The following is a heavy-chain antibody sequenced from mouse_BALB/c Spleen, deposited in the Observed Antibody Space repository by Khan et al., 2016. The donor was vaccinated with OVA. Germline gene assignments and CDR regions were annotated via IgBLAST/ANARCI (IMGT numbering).Heavy chain of an antibody. V-gene: IGHV2-2*01. CDR1: GFSLNTYG. CDR2: IRSGGST. D-gene: IGHD2-14*01. Sequence: QVQLKESGPGLVQPSQSLSITCTVSGFSLNTYGIHWIRQSQGKGLEWLGVIRSGGSTDYNGAFISRLSITKDNSKSQVFCKMNSLQADDTAIYYCARNSYMYDFTYWGQGTLVTVSA. CDR3: ARNSYMYDFTY. J-gene: IGHJ3*01.